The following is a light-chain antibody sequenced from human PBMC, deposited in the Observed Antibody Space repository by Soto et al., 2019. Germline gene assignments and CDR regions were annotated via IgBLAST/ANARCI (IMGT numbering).Light chain of an antibody. CDR2: LEGSGSY. J-gene: IGLJ2*01. CDR1: SGHSSYI. Sequence: QPVLTQSSSASASLGSSVKLTCTLSSGHSSYIIAWHHQQPGKAPRYLMKLEGSGSYNKGSGVPDRFSGSSSGADRYLTISSLQFEDEANYYCETWDSSARVFGGGTKLTVL. CDR3: ETWDSSARV. V-gene: IGLV4-60*02.